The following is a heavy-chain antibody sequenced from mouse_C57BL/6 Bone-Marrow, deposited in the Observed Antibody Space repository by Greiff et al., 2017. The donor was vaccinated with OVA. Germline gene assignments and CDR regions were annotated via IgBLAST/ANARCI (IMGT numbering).Heavy chain of an antibody. Sequence: EVKLMESGAGLVKPGGSLKLSCAASGFTFSSYAMSWVRQTPEKRLEWVAYISSGGDYIYYADTVKGRFTISRDNARNTLYLQMSSLKSEDTAMYYCTRRDYESLYAMDYWGQGTSVTVSS. CDR2: ISSGGDYI. CDR3: TRRDYESLYAMDY. J-gene: IGHJ4*01. V-gene: IGHV5S21*01. CDR1: GFTFSSYA. D-gene: IGHD2-4*01.